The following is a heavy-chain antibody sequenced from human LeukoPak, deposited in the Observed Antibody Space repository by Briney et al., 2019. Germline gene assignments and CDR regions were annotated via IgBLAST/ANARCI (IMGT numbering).Heavy chain of an antibody. CDR2: IYSGGST. J-gene: IGHJ3*02. V-gene: IGHV3-66*01. CDR1: GFIVSSNY. CDR3: ARDVGFIAGAAPGAFDI. Sequence: QPGGSLRLSCAASGFIVSSNYMTWVRQAPGKGLEWVSVIYSGGSTYYADSVKGRLTISRDTPKNTLYLQMNSLRADDTAVYYCARDVGFIAGAAPGAFDIWGQGTMVTVTS. D-gene: IGHD1-26*01.